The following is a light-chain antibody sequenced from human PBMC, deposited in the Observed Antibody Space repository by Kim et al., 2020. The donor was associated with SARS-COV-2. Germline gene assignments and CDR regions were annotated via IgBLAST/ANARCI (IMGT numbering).Light chain of an antibody. V-gene: IGKV2-28*01. Sequence: ASISCRSSQSLLHSNGYNYLDWYLQKPGPSPLLLIYLGSNRAPGVPDRFSGSGSGTDFTLKISRVEAEDVGVYYCMQALQTPLRTFGQGTKVDI. CDR1: QSLLHSNGYNY. CDR3: MQALQTPLRT. CDR2: LGS. J-gene: IGKJ1*01.